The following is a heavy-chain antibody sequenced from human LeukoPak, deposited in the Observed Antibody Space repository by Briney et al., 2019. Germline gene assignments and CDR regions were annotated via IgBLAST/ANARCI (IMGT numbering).Heavy chain of an antibody. Sequence: PGGSLRLSCAASGFTFSTYWMSWVRQAPGKGLEWVANIKQDGSAKYYVDSVKGRFTISRDNAKNSLFLQMDSLRAEDTAVYYCARQSISGSSLSYFDYWGQGTLVNVSS. CDR1: GFTFSTYW. V-gene: IGHV3-7*02. J-gene: IGHJ4*02. CDR3: ARQSISGSSLSYFDY. CDR2: IKQDGSAK. D-gene: IGHD3-22*01.